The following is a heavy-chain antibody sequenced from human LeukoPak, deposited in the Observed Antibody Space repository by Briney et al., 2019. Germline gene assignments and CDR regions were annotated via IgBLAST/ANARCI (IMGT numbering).Heavy chain of an antibody. Sequence: GGSLRLSCAASGFIFSTNWMHWVRQAPGKGPVWVSRINGDGSTTTYADSVKGRFTISRDNAKNALYLQMNSLRAEDTAVYYCCAVVAALPRWGQGALVTVSS. CDR1: GFIFSTNW. D-gene: IGHD2-15*01. V-gene: IGHV3-74*01. CDR3: CAVVAALPR. J-gene: IGHJ4*02. CDR2: INGDGSTT.